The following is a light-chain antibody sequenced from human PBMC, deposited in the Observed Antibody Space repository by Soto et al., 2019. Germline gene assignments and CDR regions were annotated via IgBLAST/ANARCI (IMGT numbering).Light chain of an antibody. J-gene: IGLJ1*01. Sequence: QSVLTQHASVSGSPGQSITISCTGTSSDVGTYNLVSWYQQHPGKAPKLMVYEGTKRPSGVSNRFSGSKSGNTASLTISGLQAEDEADYYCCSYVGSSTYVFGTGTKVTVL. CDR2: EGT. CDR3: CSYVGSSTYV. CDR1: SSDVGTYNL. V-gene: IGLV2-23*01.